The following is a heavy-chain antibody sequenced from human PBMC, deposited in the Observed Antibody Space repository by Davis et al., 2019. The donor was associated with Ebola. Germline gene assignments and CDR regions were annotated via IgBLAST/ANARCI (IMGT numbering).Heavy chain of an antibody. CDR3: AREYSSGWYAGHDAFDI. CDR2: INSDGSST. V-gene: IGHV3-74*01. Sequence: GESLKISCAASGFTFSSYGMHWVRQAPGKGLVWVSRINSDGSSTSYADSVKGRFTISRDNSKNTLYLQMNSLRAEDTAVYYCAREYSSGWYAGHDAFDIWGQGTMVTVSS. CDR1: GFTFSSYG. D-gene: IGHD6-19*01. J-gene: IGHJ3*02.